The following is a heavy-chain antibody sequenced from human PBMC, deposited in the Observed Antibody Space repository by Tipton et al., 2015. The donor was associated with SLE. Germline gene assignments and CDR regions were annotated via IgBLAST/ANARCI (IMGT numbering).Heavy chain of an antibody. J-gene: IGHJ3*02. CDR2: ISNSGSTA. Sequence: SLRLSCAASGFTFSSYEMNWVRQAPGKGLEWVSYISNSGSTAYYADSVKGRFTISRDNAKNSLYLQMNSLRAEDTAVYYCARDVGYCSGTSCYRGDAFDIWGQGTMVTVSS. V-gene: IGHV3-48*03. CDR3: ARDVGYCSGTSCYRGDAFDI. CDR1: GFTFSSYE. D-gene: IGHD2-15*01.